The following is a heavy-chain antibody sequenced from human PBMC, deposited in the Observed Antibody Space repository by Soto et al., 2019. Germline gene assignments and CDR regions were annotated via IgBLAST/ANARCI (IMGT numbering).Heavy chain of an antibody. D-gene: IGHD6-13*01. Sequence: PGGSLRLSCAASGFTFSSYSMNWVRQAPGKGLEWVSSISSSSSYIYYADSVKVRFTITSDNAKNTLYLQMNSLSDGDTAVYYCARDPDLDIAAAGPFDYWGQGTLVTVSS. J-gene: IGHJ4*02. V-gene: IGHV3-21*01. CDR1: GFTFSSYS. CDR2: ISSSSSYI. CDR3: ARDPDLDIAAAGPFDY.